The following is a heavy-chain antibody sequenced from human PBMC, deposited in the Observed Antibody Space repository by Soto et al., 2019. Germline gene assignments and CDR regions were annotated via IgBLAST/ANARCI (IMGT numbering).Heavy chain of an antibody. CDR3: ARHLPSCGGHSYSLDY. D-gene: IGHD2-21*02. J-gene: IGHJ4*02. CDR1: GGSISSYY. V-gene: IGHV4-59*08. Sequence: QVQLQESGPGLVKPSETLSLTCTVSGGSISSYYWSWIRQPPGKGLEWIGYIYYSASTNYSPSLKSPVTIPVDPSKNHFPLNLSSLTAADTAVYYCARHLPSCGGHSYSLDYWGQGTLVTVSS. CDR2: IYYSAST.